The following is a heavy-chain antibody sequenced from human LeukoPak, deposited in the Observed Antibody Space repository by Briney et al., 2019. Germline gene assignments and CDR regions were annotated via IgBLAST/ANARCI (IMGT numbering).Heavy chain of an antibody. CDR2: ISYDGSNK. CDR1: GFTFSSYG. Sequence: GGSLRLSCAASGFTFSSYGMHWVRQAPGKGLEWVAVISYDGSNKYYADSVKGRFTISRDNSKNTLYLQMNSLRAEDTAVYYCAKESSRYGDCQVFDYWGQGTLVTVSS. CDR3: AKESSRYGDCQVFDY. V-gene: IGHV3-30*18. D-gene: IGHD4-17*01. J-gene: IGHJ4*02.